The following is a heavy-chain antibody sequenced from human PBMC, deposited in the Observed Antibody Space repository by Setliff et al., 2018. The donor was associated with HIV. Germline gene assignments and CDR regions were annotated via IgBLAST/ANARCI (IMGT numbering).Heavy chain of an antibody. CDR2: ISNTGSST. Sequence: GESLESSCVASGLTLSSYAMNWVRQAPGKRLEWLSGISNTGSSTYYGDSVKGRFTISRDKSRNIVFLQMKILRVEDTALYYCAKAASNLAAAGGPLDMWGPGTVVTVSS. CDR3: AKAASNLAAAGGPLDM. J-gene: IGHJ3*02. D-gene: IGHD6-13*01. V-gene: IGHV3-23*01. CDR1: GLTLSSYA.